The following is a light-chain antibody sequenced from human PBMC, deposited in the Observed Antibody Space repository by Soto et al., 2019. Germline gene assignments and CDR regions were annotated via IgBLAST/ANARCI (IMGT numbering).Light chain of an antibody. J-gene: IGKJ1*01. V-gene: IGKV1-5*01. CDR1: QSINRW. CDR2: DAS. Sequence: DIQMTQSPSTLSASVGDRVTITCRASQSINRWLAWYQQKPGKAPNLLIYDASSLEGGVPSRFSGSGSGTEFTLTISSLQAYYFANYYCQQYNSYPWTFGQGTKVEIK. CDR3: QQYNSYPWT.